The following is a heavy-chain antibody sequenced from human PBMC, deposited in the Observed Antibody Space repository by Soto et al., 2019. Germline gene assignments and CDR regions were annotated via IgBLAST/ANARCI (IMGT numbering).Heavy chain of an antibody. V-gene: IGHV3-23*01. CDR1: GFTFSSYA. J-gene: IGHJ6*03. Sequence: GSLRLSCAASGFTFSSYAMSWVRQAPGKGLEWVSAISGSGGSTYYADSVKGRFTISRDNSKNTLYLQMNSLRAEDTAVYYCAKDPNHYDFWSGYRYYYYMDVWGKGTTVTVSS. CDR2: ISGSGGST. CDR3: AKDPNHYDFWSGYRYYYYMDV. D-gene: IGHD3-3*01.